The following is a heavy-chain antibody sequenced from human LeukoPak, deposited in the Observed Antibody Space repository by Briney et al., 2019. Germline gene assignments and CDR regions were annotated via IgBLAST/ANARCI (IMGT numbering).Heavy chain of an antibody. V-gene: IGHV1-18*01. J-gene: IGHJ4*02. CDR3: ARDQNFGYSYGPYLDY. Sequence: GASVKVSCKASGYTFANYRLSWVRQAPGQGLEWMGWISTYTGNADYAEKFQGRVTMTIDTSTSTAYMELRSLRSVDTAVYYCARDQNFGYSYGPYLDYWGQGTLVTVSS. CDR2: ISTYTGNA. CDR1: GYTFANYR. D-gene: IGHD5-18*01.